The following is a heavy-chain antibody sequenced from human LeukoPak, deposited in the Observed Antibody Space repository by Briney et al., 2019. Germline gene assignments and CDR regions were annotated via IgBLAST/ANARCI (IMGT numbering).Heavy chain of an antibody. Sequence: ASVKVSCKASGYTFTSYGISWVRQAPGQGLEWMGWISAYNGNTNYAQKLQGRVTMTTDTSTSTAYMELRSLRSDDTAVYYCATAPPPGDYYYYYYMDVWGKGTTVTVSS. J-gene: IGHJ6*03. CDR1: GYTFTSYG. CDR3: ATAPPPGDYYYYYYMDV. CDR2: ISAYNGNT. V-gene: IGHV1-18*01.